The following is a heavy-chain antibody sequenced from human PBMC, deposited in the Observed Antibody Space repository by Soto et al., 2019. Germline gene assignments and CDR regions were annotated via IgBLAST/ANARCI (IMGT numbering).Heavy chain of an antibody. CDR1: GFKFSNYA. V-gene: IGHV3-23*01. Sequence: GGSLRLSCAASGFKFSNYAMSWVRQAPGKGLEWVSLISATGGGTYYADSVKGRFTISRDNSHNTLYLQVHSLTAEDTAVYYCAKDRRAGGNSAFYYDFWGQRAQGTVSS. CDR3: AKDRRAGGNSAFYYDF. D-gene: IGHD3-10*01. CDR2: ISATGGGT. J-gene: IGHJ4*02.